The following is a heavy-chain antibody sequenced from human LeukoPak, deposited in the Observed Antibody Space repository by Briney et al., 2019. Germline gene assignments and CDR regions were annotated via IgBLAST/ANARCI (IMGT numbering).Heavy chain of an antibody. Sequence: RTGGSLRLSCAASGFTFSSYSMNWVRQAPGKGLEWVSSISSSSSYIYYADSVKGRFTISRDNAKNSLYLQMNSLRAEDTAVYYCARGLRPKYCSGGSCFWFDPWGQGTLVTVSS. D-gene: IGHD2-15*01. J-gene: IGHJ5*02. CDR2: ISSSSSYI. V-gene: IGHV3-21*01. CDR3: ARGLRPKYCSGGSCFWFDP. CDR1: GFTFSSYS.